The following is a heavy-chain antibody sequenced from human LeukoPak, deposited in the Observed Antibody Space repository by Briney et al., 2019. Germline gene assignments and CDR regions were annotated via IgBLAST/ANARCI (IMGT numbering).Heavy chain of an antibody. CDR3: ARDQYYYDSSGYYPLYYFDY. Sequence: ASVKVSCKASGYTFTSYYMHWVRQAPGQGLEWMGIINPSGGSTSYAQKFQGRVTMTRDTSTSTVYMELSSLRSEDTAVYYCARDQYYYDSSGYYPLYYFDYWGQGTLVTVSS. CDR1: GYTFTSYY. J-gene: IGHJ4*02. CDR2: INPSGGST. D-gene: IGHD3-22*01. V-gene: IGHV1-46*01.